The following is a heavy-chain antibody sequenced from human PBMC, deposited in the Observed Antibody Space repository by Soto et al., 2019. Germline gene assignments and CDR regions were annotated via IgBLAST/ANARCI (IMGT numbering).Heavy chain of an antibody. D-gene: IGHD6-13*01. V-gene: IGHV1-46*01. CDR2: INPASGST. CDR1: GYTFTHYY. Sequence: QVQLVQSGAEVKKPGASVKVSCRTSGYTFTHYYIHWVRQAPGQGLEWLAIINPASGSTNYAQDVQGRVTLTMDTSTTTVYMELSGLRAEDTAIFYCARDLAAGDHWGQGTLVTVSS. J-gene: IGHJ4*02. CDR3: ARDLAAGDH.